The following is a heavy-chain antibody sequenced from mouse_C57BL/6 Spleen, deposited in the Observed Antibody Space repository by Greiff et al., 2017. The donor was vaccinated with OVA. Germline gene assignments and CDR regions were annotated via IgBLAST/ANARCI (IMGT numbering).Heavy chain of an antibody. CDR1: GFSLTSYG. V-gene: IGHV2-2*01. CDR3: ARNGDYDGSSYVGFAY. Sequence: QVQLKQSGPGLVQPSQSLSITCTVSGFSLTSYGVHWVRQSPGKGLEWLGVIWSGGSTDYNAAFISRLSISKDNSKSQVFFKMNSLQADDTAIYYCARNGDYDGSSYVGFAYWGQGTLVTVSA. D-gene: IGHD1-1*01. J-gene: IGHJ3*01. CDR2: IWSGGST.